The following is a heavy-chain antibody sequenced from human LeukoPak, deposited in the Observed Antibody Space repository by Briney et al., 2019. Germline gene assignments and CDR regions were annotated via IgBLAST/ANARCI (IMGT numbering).Heavy chain of an antibody. CDR3: ARAVFSYCSGGSCPYFDY. J-gene: IGHJ4*02. CDR2: IYYSGST. Sequence: SETLSLTCTVSGGSISSYYWSWIRQPPGKGLEWIGCIYYSGSTNYNPSSKSRVTISVDTSKNQFSLKLSSVTAADTAVYYCARAVFSYCSGGSCPYFDYWGQGTLVTVSS. D-gene: IGHD2-15*01. CDR1: GGSISSYY. V-gene: IGHV4-59*01.